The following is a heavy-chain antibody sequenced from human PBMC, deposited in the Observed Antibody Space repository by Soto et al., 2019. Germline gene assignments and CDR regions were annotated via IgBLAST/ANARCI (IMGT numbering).Heavy chain of an antibody. CDR2: IIPIFGTA. V-gene: IGHV1-69*13. J-gene: IGHJ6*02. D-gene: IGHD3-22*01. Sequence: SVKVSCKASGFTFTSSAVQWVRQARGQRLEWIGWIIPIFGTANYAQKFQGRVTITADESTSTAYMELSSLRSEDTAVYYCASCSSGYYYGILDYYYYGMDVWGQGTTVTVSS. CDR1: GFTFTSSA. CDR3: ASCSSGYYYGILDYYYYGMDV.